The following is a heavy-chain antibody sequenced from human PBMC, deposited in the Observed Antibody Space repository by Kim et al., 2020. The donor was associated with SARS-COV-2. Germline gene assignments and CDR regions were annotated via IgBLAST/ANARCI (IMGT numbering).Heavy chain of an antibody. D-gene: IGHD5-12*01. Sequence: SETLSLTCGVYGVSFSGYSWSWIRQPPGKGLEWIGEIDHSGATNYIPSLKSRVSMSVDTSKNQFSLKLNSVTAADTAVYYCARGGPYSAYDFDFWGQGTPVTVSS. J-gene: IGHJ4*02. CDR3: ARGGPYSAYDFDF. CDR2: IDHSGAT. CDR1: GVSFSGYS. V-gene: IGHV4-34*01.